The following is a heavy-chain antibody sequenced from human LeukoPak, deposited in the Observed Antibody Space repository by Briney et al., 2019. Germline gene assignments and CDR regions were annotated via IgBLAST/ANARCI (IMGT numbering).Heavy chain of an antibody. CDR3: ARYYYDSSGYYGLLDY. J-gene: IGHJ4*02. CDR2: INPNSGGA. CDR1: GYTFTGYY. D-gene: IGHD3-22*01. V-gene: IGHV1-2*02. Sequence: ASVKVSCKASGYTFTGYYMHWVRQAPGQGLGWMGWINPNSGGANYAQKPLGRVTMTTDKSTSTAYMQLRSLGSDDTAVYHCARYYYDSSGYYGLLDYWGQGTLVTVSS.